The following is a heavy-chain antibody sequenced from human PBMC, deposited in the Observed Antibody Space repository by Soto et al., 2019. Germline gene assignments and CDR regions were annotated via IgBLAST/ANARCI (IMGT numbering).Heavy chain of an antibody. D-gene: IGHD6-13*01. Sequence: SETLSLGCAVYGGSFSGDYWSWIRQPPGKGRGWIGEINHSGSTNYNPSLKSRVTISVDTSKNQFSLKLSSVTAADTAVYYCARSRPPSGSVYLAPRSYYGYWGMDVWGQGTTVTVSS. CDR1: GGSFSGDY. CDR2: INHSGST. V-gene: IGHV4-34*01. J-gene: IGHJ6*02. CDR3: ARSRPPSGSVYLAPRSYYGYWGMDV.